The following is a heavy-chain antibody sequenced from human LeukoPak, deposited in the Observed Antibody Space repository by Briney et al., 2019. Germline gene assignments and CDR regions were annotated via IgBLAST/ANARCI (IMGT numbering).Heavy chain of an antibody. D-gene: IGHD1-7*01. CDR2: MNPNSGNT. CDR1: GYTFTAYY. J-gene: IGHJ4*02. V-gene: IGHV1-8*02. Sequence: ASVKVSCKASGYTFTAYYMHWVRQATGQGLEWMGWMNPNSGNTGYAQKFQGRVTMTRNTSISTAYMELSSLRSEDTAVYYCARGAGTTAQDFDYWGQGTLVTVSS. CDR3: ARGAGTTAQDFDY.